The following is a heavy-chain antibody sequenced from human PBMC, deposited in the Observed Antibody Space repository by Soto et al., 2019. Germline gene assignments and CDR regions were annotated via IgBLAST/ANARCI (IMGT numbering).Heavy chain of an antibody. CDR3: TPRSKYTSNYY. V-gene: IGHV3-15*01. CDR1: GFTFSNAW. Sequence: EVQLVESGGGLVKPGGSLRLSCAASGFTFSNAWMSWVRQAPGKGLEWVGRIKSKTDGGTTDYAAPVKGRFTISRDDSKNTLYLQMNSLKTEDTAVYYCTPRSKYTSNYYWGQGTLVTVSS. J-gene: IGHJ4*02. CDR2: IKSKTDGGTT. D-gene: IGHD4-4*01.